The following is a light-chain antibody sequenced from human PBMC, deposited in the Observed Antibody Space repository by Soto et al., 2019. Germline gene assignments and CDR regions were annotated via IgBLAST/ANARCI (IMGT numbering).Light chain of an antibody. CDR3: QQSRDWPPLT. J-gene: IGKJ4*01. CDR1: QRISSY. Sequence: EIVLTQSPATLSLSPGEGATLSCSASQRISSYLAWYQQRPGQAPRLLIYDASIRATGIPARFSGSGSVADFTLTISSLEPEDFAVYYCQQSRDWPPLTFGGGTRVEIK. V-gene: IGKV3-11*01. CDR2: DAS.